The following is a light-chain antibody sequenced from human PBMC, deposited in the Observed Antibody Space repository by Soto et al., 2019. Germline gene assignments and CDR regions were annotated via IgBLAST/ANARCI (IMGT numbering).Light chain of an antibody. Sequence: QSVLTQPASVSGSPGQSITISCTGTSSDVGGYNYVSWYQQHPGKAPKLIIYEVSNRPSGVSNRFSGSKSGDTASLTISGLHAEDEADYYCSSYTSSSTLYVFGTGTKHRP. V-gene: IGLV2-14*01. J-gene: IGLJ1*01. CDR2: EVS. CDR1: SSDVGGYNY. CDR3: SSYTSSSTLYV.